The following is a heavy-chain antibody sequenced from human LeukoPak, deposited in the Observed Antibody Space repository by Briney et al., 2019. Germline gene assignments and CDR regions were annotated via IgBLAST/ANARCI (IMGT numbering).Heavy chain of an antibody. J-gene: IGHJ6*03. CDR1: GFTFSNYW. V-gene: IGHV3-7*01. CDR3: ARVGNLYYYYYMDV. CDR2: IKEGGSEK. D-gene: IGHD1-14*01. Sequence: PGGSLRLSCAASGFTFSNYWMSWVRQAPGKGLEWVANIKEGGSEKYYVDSVKGRFTISRDNAKNSLYLQMNSLRAEDTAVYYCARVGNLYYYYYMDVWGKGTTVTVSS.